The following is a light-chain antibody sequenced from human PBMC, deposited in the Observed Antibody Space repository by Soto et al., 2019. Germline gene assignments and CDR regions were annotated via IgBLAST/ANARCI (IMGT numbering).Light chain of an antibody. CDR2: GAS. CDR3: QQYNNWPPT. J-gene: IGKJ1*01. V-gene: IGKV3-15*01. Sequence: EIVMTQSPATLSLSAGERATLSCRASQSVRSNLAWYQQKPGQAPRLLIYGASTRATGIPARFSGSGSGTEFTLTISSLQYEDFAVYDCQQYNNWPPTFGQGTKVDIK. CDR1: QSVRSN.